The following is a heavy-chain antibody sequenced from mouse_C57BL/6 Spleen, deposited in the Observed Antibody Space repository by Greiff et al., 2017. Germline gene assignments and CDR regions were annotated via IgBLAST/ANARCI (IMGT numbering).Heavy chain of an antibody. V-gene: IGHV1-26*01. CDR1: GYTFTDYY. Sequence: VQLQQSGPELVKPGASVKISCKASGYTFTDYYMNWVKQSHGKSLEWIGDINPNNGGTSYNQKFKGKATLTVDKSSSTAYMELRSLTSEDSAVYYCARLFTYWGQGTTLTVSS. CDR2: INPNNGGT. J-gene: IGHJ2*01. CDR3: ARLFTY.